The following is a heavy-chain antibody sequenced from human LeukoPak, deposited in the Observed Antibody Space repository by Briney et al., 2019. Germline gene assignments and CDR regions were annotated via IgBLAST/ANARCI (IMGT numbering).Heavy chain of an antibody. V-gene: IGHV3-66*01. J-gene: IGHJ4*02. CDR1: GFTVSSNY. D-gene: IGHD6-6*01. CDR3: ARSRGSSSPQLGY. Sequence: GGSLRLSCAASGFTVSSNYMSWVRQAPGKGLGWVSVIYSGGSTYYAASVKGRFTTSRDNSKNTLYLQMNSRRAEDTAVYYCARSRGSSSPQLGYWGQGTLVTVSS. CDR2: IYSGGST.